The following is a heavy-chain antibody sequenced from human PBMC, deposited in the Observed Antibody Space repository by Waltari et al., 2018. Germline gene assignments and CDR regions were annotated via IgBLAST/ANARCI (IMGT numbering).Heavy chain of an antibody. V-gene: IGHV3-9*01. CDR3: AKDLGGNSGLGDY. CDR1: GFTFDDYA. Sequence: EVQLVESGGGLVQPGRSLRLSCAASGFTFDDYAMHWVRQAPGKGLEWVSGISWNSGSIGCADSVKGRFTISRDNAKNSLYLQMNSLRAEDTALYYCAKDLGGNSGLGDYWGQGTLVTVSS. D-gene: IGHD2-21*02. CDR2: ISWNSGSI. J-gene: IGHJ4*02.